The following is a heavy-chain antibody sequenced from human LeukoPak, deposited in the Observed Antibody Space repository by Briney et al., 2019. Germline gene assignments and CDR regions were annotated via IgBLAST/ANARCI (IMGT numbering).Heavy chain of an antibody. D-gene: IGHD6-19*01. Sequence: GASVKVSCKASGGTFSSYAISWVRQAPGQGLEWMGGIIPIFGTANYAQKFQGRVTITADESTSTAYMELSSLRSEDTAVYYCDIAVAGTAFDSSGPGTLVTASS. CDR2: IIPIFGTA. V-gene: IGHV1-69*13. CDR1: GGTFSSYA. J-gene: IGHJ4*02. CDR3: DIAVAGTAFDS.